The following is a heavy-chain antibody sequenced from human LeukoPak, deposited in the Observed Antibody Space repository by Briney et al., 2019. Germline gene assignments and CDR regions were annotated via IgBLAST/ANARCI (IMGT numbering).Heavy chain of an antibody. J-gene: IGHJ6*02. CDR2: ISSSSSTI. V-gene: IGHV3-48*01. D-gene: IGHD4-17*01. CDR1: GFTFSSYS. Sequence: PGGSLRLSCAASGFTFSSYSMNWVRQAPGKGLEWVSYISSSSSTIYYADSVKGRFTISRDNSKNTLYLQMNSLRAEDTAVYYCATTTVTKETYYYYGMDVWGQGTTVTVSS. CDR3: ATTTVTKETYYYYGMDV.